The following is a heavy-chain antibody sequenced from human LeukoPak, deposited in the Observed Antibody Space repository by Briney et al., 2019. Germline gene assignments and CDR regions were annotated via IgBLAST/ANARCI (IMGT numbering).Heavy chain of an antibody. D-gene: IGHD2-2*01. CDR2: ISAYNGNT. CDR3: ARPTLGHCSSTSCYQYFDY. CDR1: GYTFTSYG. J-gene: IGHJ4*02. Sequence: ASVTVSCTASGYTFTSYGISWVRQAPGQGLEWMGWISAYNGNTNYAQKLQGRVTMTTDTSTSTAYMELRSLRSDDTAVYYCARPTLGHCSSTSCYQYFDYWGQGTLVTVSS. V-gene: IGHV1-18*01.